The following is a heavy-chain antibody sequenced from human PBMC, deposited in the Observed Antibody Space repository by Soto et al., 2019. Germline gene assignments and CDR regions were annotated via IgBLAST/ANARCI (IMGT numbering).Heavy chain of an antibody. J-gene: IGHJ5*02. CDR1: GFTFSSYA. D-gene: IGHD3-3*01. V-gene: IGHV3-23*01. Sequence: EVQLLESGGGLVQPGGSLRLSCAASGFTFSSYAMSWVRQAPGKGLEWVSAISGSGGSTYYADSVKGRFTISRDNSKNTLDLQMTSLRAEDTAVYYCAKDPVLRFLEWLLSGWFDHWGQGTLVTVSS. CDR2: ISGSGGST. CDR3: AKDPVLRFLEWLLSGWFDH.